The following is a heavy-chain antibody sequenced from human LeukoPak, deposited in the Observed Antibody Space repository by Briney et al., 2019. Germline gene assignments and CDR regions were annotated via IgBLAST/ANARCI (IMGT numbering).Heavy chain of an antibody. V-gene: IGHV3-48*02. Sequence: GGSLRLSCAASGFTFSSYSMNWVRQAPGKGLEWVSYISSSSNTIYYADSVKGRFTISRDNAKNLLFLQMNSLRDEDTSVYYCARAVTVVTRGGLVFDYWGQGTLVTVSS. J-gene: IGHJ4*02. CDR1: GFTFSSYS. CDR3: ARAVTVVTRGGLVFDY. CDR2: ISSSSNTI. D-gene: IGHD2-21*02.